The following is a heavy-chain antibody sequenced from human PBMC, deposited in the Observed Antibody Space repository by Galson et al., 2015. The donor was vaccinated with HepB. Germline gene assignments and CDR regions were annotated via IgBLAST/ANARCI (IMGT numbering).Heavy chain of an antibody. D-gene: IGHD3-10*01. V-gene: IGHV3-30*03. CDR1: GFTFSSYG. J-gene: IGHJ4*02. Sequence: SLRLSCAASGFTFSSYGMHWVRQAPGKGLEWVAVISYDGSNKYYADSVKGRFTISRDNSKNTLYLQMNSLRAEDTAVYYCARPPLLWFGELAYWGQGTLVTVSS. CDR3: ARPPLLWFGELAY. CDR2: ISYDGSNK.